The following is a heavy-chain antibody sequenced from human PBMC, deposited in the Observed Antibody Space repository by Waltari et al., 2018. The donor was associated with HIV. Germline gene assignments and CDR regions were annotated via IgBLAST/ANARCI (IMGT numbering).Heavy chain of an antibody. D-gene: IGHD3-3*01. V-gene: IGHV3-21*01. Sequence: EVHLVESGGGLVKPGGSLRLSCPPSGFLFIPYSLSWARQAPGKGLQWVSSIRRNGDHIYYEDSLKGRVTISRDDARSSLYLQMDSLRAEDTAVYYCVSGVVPAPAPPFWYLDVWGRGTLVTVSS. CDR1: GFLFIPYS. CDR3: VSGVVPAPAPPFWYLDV. J-gene: IGHJ2*01. CDR2: IRRNGDHI.